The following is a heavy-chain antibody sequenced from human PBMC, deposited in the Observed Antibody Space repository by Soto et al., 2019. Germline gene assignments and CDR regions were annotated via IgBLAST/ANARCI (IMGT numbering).Heavy chain of an antibody. CDR1: GFTFQTYA. CDR3: AKVADHIYDFWDAAASHYYYYMDV. D-gene: IGHD3-3*01. Sequence: EGQLLESGGGLVQPGGSLRLSCLSSGFTFQTYAMTWVRQAPGKGLEWISGLSGSGRNTYYAESVKGRFTISRDNSRDTLYLQMNNLRAEDTAVYFCAKVADHIYDFWDAAASHYYYYMDVWGRGTTVSVSS. CDR2: LSGSGRNT. V-gene: IGHV3-23*01. J-gene: IGHJ6*03.